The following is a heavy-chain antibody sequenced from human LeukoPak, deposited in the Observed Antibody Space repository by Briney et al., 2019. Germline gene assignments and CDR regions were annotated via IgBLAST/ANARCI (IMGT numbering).Heavy chain of an antibody. CDR1: GGSFSGYY. V-gene: IGHV4-34*01. CDR3: ARDHPPLSDGDYYYYGMDV. D-gene: IGHD4-17*01. Sequence: SETLSLTCAVYGGSFSGYYWSWIRQPPGKGLEWIGEINHSGSTNYNPSLKSRVTISVDTSKNQFSLKLSSVTAADTAVYYCARDHPPLSDGDYYYYGMDVWGKGTTVTASS. J-gene: IGHJ6*04. CDR2: INHSGST.